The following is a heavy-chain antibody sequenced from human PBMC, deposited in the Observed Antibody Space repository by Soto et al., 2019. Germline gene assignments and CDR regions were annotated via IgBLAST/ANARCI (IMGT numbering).Heavy chain of an antibody. CDR3: AKYLPARLTGQGGIAYYYGMDV. D-gene: IGHD2-21*01. J-gene: IGHJ6*02. CDR2: ISGSGGST. Sequence: PGGSLRLSCAASGFTFSSYAMSWVRQAPGKGLEWVSAISGSGGSTYYADSVKGRFTISRDNSKNTLYLQMNSLRAEDTAVYYCAKYLPARLTGQGGIAYYYGMDVWGQGTTVTVSS. V-gene: IGHV3-23*01. CDR1: GFTFSSYA.